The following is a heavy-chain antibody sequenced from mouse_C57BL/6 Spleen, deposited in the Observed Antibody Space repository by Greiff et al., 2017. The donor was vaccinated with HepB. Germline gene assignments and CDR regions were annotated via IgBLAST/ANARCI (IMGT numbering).Heavy chain of an antibody. D-gene: IGHD4-1*01. CDR1: GYSITSGYY. CDR2: ISYDGSN. V-gene: IGHV3-6*01. J-gene: IGHJ2*01. Sequence: DVQLQESGPGLVKPSQSLSLTCSVTGYSITSGYYWNWIRQFPGNKLEWMGYISYDGSNNYNPSLKNRISITRDTSKNQFFLKLNSVTTEDTATYYCARMSGILFDYWGQGTTLTVSS. CDR3: ARMSGILFDY.